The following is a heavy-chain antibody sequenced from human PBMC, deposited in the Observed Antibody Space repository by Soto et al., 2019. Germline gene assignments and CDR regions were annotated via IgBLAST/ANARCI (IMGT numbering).Heavy chain of an antibody. CDR3: AGRMGINMGYYYYYYGMDV. J-gene: IGHJ6*02. V-gene: IGHV1-69*01. Sequence: QVQLVQSGAEVKKPGSSVKVSCKASGGTFSSYAISWVRQAPGQGLEWMGGIIPIFGTANYAQKFQGRVTITADESTSTAYMELSSLRSEDTAVYYWAGRMGINMGYYYYYYGMDVWGQGTTVTVSS. CDR1: GGTFSSYA. D-gene: IGHD3-10*01. CDR2: IIPIFGTA.